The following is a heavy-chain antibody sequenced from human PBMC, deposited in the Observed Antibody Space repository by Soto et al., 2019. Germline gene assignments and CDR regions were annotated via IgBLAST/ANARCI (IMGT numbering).Heavy chain of an antibody. D-gene: IGHD1-26*01. J-gene: IGHJ4*02. CDR2: VYSSGST. CDR1: GVSVSSGSYY. V-gene: IGHV4-61*01. Sequence: SETLSLTCSVSGVSVSSGSYYWSWIRQPPGKGLEWIGYVYSSGSTNYNPSPKSRVTISVDTSKNQLSLDLRSVTAADTAVYYCARERVVPRGTYRSYFDYWGQGTLVTVSS. CDR3: ARERVVPRGTYRSYFDY.